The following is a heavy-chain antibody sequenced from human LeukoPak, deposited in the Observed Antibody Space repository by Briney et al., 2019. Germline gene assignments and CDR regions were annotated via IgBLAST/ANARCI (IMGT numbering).Heavy chain of an antibody. CDR3: ARGSGQWLDR. CDR1: TFPFSTYW. D-gene: IGHD6-19*01. CDR2: IKQDGSEK. Sequence: GGSLRLSCAASTFPFSTYWMSWVRQAPGKGLEWVANIKQDGSEKYSVDSVKGRFTISRDNAKNSLYLQMNGLRAEDTAVYYCARGSGQWLDRWGQGALVTVSS. J-gene: IGHJ4*02. V-gene: IGHV3-7*01.